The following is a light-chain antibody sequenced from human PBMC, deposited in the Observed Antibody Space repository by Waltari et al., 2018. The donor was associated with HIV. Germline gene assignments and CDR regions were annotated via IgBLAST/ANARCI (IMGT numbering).Light chain of an antibody. V-gene: IGLV1-44*01. CDR1: NSNIGRNT. CDR3: ATWDDSLDHV. CDR2: TDD. J-gene: IGLJ1*01. Sequence: SELTQPPSVSGTPGQRVTISCSGGNSNIGRNTVTWYQHLPGAAPKVLIYTDDRRPWGVPDRFSGSKTVTSASLAISGLQSDDEAVYYCATWDDSLDHVFGTGTKVSVL.